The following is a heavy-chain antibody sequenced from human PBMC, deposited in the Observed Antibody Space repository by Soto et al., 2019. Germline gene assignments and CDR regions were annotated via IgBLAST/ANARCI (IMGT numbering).Heavy chain of an antibody. V-gene: IGHV3-23*01. CDR2: ISGSGGST. J-gene: IGHJ6*02. CDR3: AKALWKIEPRLYYYYGMDV. CDR1: GFTFSSYA. D-gene: IGHD3-10*01. Sequence: GGSLRLSCAASGFTFSSYAISWDRQAPGKGLEWVSAISGSGGSTYYADSVKGRFTISRDNSKNTLYLQMNSLRAEDTAVYYYAKALWKIEPRLYYYYGMDVWSQGTTVIVTS.